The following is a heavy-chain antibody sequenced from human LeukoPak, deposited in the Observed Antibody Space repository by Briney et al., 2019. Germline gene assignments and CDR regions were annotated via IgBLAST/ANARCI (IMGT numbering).Heavy chain of an antibody. CDR2: ISYDGSNK. CDR3: AKCLHDYSNYYYGMDV. CDR1: GFTFSSYA. Sequence: TGGSLRLSCAASGFTFSSYAMHWVRQAPGKGLEWVAVISYDGSNKYYADSVKGRFTISRDNSKNTLYLQMNSLRAEDTAVYYCAKCLHDYSNYYYGMDVWGQGTTVTVSS. V-gene: IGHV3-30-3*02. D-gene: IGHD4-11*01. J-gene: IGHJ6*02.